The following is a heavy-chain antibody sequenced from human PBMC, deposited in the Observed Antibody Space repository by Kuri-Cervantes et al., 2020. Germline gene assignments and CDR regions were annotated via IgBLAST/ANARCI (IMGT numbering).Heavy chain of an antibody. J-gene: IGHJ4*02. V-gene: IGHV4-31*01. Sequence: SETLSLTCTVSGGSISSGGYYWSWIRQHPGKGLEWIGHIYYSGSTYYNPSLKSLVTISVDTSKNQFSLKLSSVTAADTAVYYCARAGSSGGSSFYYFDYWGQGTLVTVSS. CDR1: GGSISSGGYY. CDR2: IYYSGST. CDR3: ARAGSSGGSSFYYFDY. D-gene: IGHD2-15*01.